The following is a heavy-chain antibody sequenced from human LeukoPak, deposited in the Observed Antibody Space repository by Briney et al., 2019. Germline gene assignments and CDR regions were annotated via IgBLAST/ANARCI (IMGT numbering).Heavy chain of an antibody. Sequence: PGGSLRLSCAASGFTFSNYEMNWVRQTPGKGLKWVSYISSSGSAKNYADSVKGRFTISRDNAENSLYLQMNSLRGEDTAVYYCARRFDRWGQGTLVTVSS. CDR1: GFTFSNYE. J-gene: IGHJ4*02. CDR3: ARRFDR. CDR2: ISSSGSAK. D-gene: IGHD3-16*01. V-gene: IGHV3-48*03.